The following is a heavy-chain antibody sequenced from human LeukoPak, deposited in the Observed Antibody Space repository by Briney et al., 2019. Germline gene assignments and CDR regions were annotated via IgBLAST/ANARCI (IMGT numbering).Heavy chain of an antibody. CDR1: GGSINSNNW. D-gene: IGHD3-16*02. CDR3: AFGDYYRLDP. Sequence: SEALSLTCAVSGGSINSNNWWSWVRQSPGKGLEWIGEIHNSGSTNYNPSLKSRLTLSIDNSKNQFSLTLSSVTAADTAVYYCAFGDYYRLDPWGQGTLVTVSS. J-gene: IGHJ5*02. CDR2: IHNSGST. V-gene: IGHV4-4*02.